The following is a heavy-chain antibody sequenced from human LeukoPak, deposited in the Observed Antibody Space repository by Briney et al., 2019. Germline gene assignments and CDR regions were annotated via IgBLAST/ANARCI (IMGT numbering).Heavy chain of an antibody. J-gene: IGHJ3*02. D-gene: IGHD2-15*01. Sequence: ASVKVSCKASGYTFTGYYMHWVRQAPGEGLEWMGWINPNRGGTNYAQKFQGRVTMTRDTSFSTAYMELSRLRSDDTAVYYCARDQDCSGGSCYSAAFNIWGQGTMVTVSS. CDR3: ARDQDCSGGSCYSAAFNI. CDR2: INPNRGGT. CDR1: GYTFTGYY. V-gene: IGHV1-2*02.